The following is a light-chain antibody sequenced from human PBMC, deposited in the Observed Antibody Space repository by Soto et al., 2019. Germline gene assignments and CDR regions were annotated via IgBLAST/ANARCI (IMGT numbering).Light chain of an antibody. CDR3: AAWDDSLNGVI. Sequence: QSVLTQPPSASGTPGQRITISCSGSSSSIGSHTVNWHQQVPGTAPKLLIYSNNERHSGVPDRYSGSKSGTSASLAISGLQSGDEADYSCAAWDDSLNGVIFGGGTKVTVL. V-gene: IGLV1-44*01. CDR1: SSSIGSHT. CDR2: SNN. J-gene: IGLJ2*01.